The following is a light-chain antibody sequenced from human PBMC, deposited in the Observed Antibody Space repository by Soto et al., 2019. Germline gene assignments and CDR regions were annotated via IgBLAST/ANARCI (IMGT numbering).Light chain of an antibody. CDR3: SSYTNTSTLV. CDR2: DVS. J-gene: IGLJ3*02. CDR1: SSDVGAYNL. Sequence: ALTQPASVSGSPGQSITISCTGTSSDVGAYNLVSWYQQHPGRAPKLFIFDVSDRPSGVSDRFSGSKSGNTASLTISGLQAEDEASYYCSSYTNTSTLVFGGGTKVTVL. V-gene: IGLV2-14*02.